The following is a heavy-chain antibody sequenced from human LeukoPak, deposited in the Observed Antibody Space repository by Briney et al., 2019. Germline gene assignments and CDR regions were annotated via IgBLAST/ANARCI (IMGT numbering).Heavy chain of an antibody. CDR1: GFTFSSYG. CDR2: IYRGGRT. D-gene: IGHD5-12*01. CDR3: ARVLSGYDFYYYYYMDV. Sequence: GGSLRLSCAASGFTFSSYGMRWVRQAPGKGLEWVSVIYRGGRTYYADSVKGRFTISRDNSKNTLYLQMNSLRAEDTAVYYCARVLSGYDFYYYYYMDVWGKGTTVTVSS. V-gene: IGHV3-53*01. J-gene: IGHJ6*03.